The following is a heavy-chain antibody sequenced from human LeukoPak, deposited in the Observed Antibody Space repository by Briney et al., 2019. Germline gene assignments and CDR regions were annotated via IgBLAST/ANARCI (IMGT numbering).Heavy chain of an antibody. V-gene: IGHV3-21*01. CDR1: GFTFSSSS. CDR3: TRDLEFANSIAY. D-gene: IGHD2/OR15-2a*01. J-gene: IGHJ4*02. Sequence: GGSLRLSCAASGFTFSSSSMNWVRQAPGKGLEWVSFIGMGSRFRHYAESMKGRFTISRDDAKNSMYLQMDSLRAEDTAVYYCTRDLEFANSIAYWGQGTLVAVSS. CDR2: IGMGSRFR.